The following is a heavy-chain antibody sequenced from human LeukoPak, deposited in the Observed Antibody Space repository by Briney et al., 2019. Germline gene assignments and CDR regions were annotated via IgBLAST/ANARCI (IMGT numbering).Heavy chain of an antibody. CDR3: ARSRLPRGAFDI. J-gene: IGHJ3*02. V-gene: IGHV4-59*08. CDR1: GGSISSYY. CDR2: IYYSGST. Sequence: SETLSLTCTVSGGSISSYYWSWIRQPPGKGLEWIGYIYYSGSTNYNPSLKSRVTISVDTSKNQFSLKLSSVTAADTAVYYCARSRLPRGAFDIWGQGTMVTVSS. D-gene: IGHD2-21*02.